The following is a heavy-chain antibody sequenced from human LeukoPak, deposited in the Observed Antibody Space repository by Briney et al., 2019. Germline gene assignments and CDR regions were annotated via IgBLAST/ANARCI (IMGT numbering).Heavy chain of an antibody. Sequence: PSETLSLTCTVSGGSISSSSYYWGWIRQPPGKGLEWIGSIYYSGSTYYNPSLKSRVTISVDTSKNQFSLKLSSVTAADTAVYYCARVLYYGSGSYYRPHYYYYMDVWGKGTTVTVSS. J-gene: IGHJ6*03. CDR2: IYYSGST. CDR3: ARVLYYGSGSYYRPHYYYYMDV. D-gene: IGHD3-10*01. CDR1: GGSISSSSYY. V-gene: IGHV4-39*07.